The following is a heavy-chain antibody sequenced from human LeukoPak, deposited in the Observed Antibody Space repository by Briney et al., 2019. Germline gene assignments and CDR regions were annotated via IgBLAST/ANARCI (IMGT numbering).Heavy chain of an antibody. J-gene: IGHJ4*02. Sequence: GGSLRLSCAASGLTFSGYYMSWIRQAPGKGLEWVSYISGDGDTIHYVGSVKGRFIISRDNAKNSLYLQMNSLRVEDTAIYYCARGKTGTSELEPDYWGQGPRVTVS. D-gene: IGHD1-1*01. CDR2: ISGDGDTI. CDR3: ARGKTGTSELEPDY. CDR1: GLTFSGYY. V-gene: IGHV3-11*01.